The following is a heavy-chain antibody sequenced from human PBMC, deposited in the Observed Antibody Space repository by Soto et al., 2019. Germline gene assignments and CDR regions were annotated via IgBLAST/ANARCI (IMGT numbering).Heavy chain of an antibody. CDR2: IYYSGST. CDR1: GGSISSYY. J-gene: IGHJ6*02. D-gene: IGHD6-13*01. V-gene: IGHV4-59*01. CDR3: ARDAAALVAEAGSQPALVYYGMDV. Sequence: PSETLSLTCTVSGGSISSYYWSWIRQPPGKGLEWIGYIYYSGSTNYNPSLKSRVTISVDTSKNQFSLKLSSVTAADTAVYYCARDAAALVAEAGSQPALVYYGMDVWGQGTTVTVSS.